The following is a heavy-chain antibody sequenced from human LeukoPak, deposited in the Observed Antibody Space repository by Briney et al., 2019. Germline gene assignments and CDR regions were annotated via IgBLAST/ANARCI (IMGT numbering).Heavy chain of an antibody. D-gene: IGHD3-9*01. CDR2: ISTSSTNT. J-gene: IGHJ4*02. V-gene: IGHV1-18*01. CDR3: ARDKDWDLEY. CDR1: GYTFTNYG. Sequence: ASVKVSCKTSGYTFTNYGISWMRQAPGQGLEWMGWISTSSTNTKYAQNFQGRVTMTTDTSRSTAYMELRSLRSDDTAVYCCARDKDWDLEYWGQGTLVTVSS.